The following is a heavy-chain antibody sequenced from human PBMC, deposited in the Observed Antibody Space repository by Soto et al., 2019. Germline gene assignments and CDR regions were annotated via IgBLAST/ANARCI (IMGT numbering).Heavy chain of an antibody. V-gene: IGHV1-46*01. Sequence: ASVKVSCKASGYTFTSYYMHWVRQAPGQGLEWMGIINPSGGSTSYAQKFQGRVTITADESARTSYMELRSLKSQGTAVYYCVRDSGAKLSSSWGQGTLVTVSS. J-gene: IGHJ4*02. D-gene: IGHD6-13*01. CDR3: VRDSGAKLSSS. CDR2: INPSGGST. CDR1: GYTFTSYY.